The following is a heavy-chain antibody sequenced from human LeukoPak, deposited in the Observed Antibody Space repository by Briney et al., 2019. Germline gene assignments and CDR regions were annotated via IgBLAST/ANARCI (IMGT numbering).Heavy chain of an antibody. CDR2: ISYDGSIK. V-gene: IGHV3-30*04. CDR1: GFTFSRYA. Sequence: GRSLRLSCAASGFTFSRYAMHWVRQAPGKGLQWVAVISYDGSIKDYADSVKGRFTISRDNSKNTPYLQMNSLRAEDTAVYYCARLARYSWSPISPLYYYYYMDVWGKGTTVTVSS. J-gene: IGHJ6*03. D-gene: IGHD1-26*01. CDR3: ARLARYSWSPISPLYYYYYMDV.